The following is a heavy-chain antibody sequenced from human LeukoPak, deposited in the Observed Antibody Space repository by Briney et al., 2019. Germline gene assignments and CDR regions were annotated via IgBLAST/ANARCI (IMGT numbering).Heavy chain of an antibody. CDR3: ARGVFAMLGVHDY. J-gene: IGHJ4*02. CDR1: GGSISSSSYY. Sequence: SETLSLTCTVSGGSISSSSYYWGWIRQPPGKGLEWIGSIYYSGSTYYNPSLRSRVTISVDTSKNQFSLKLSSVTAADTAVYYCARGVFAMLGVHDYWGQGTLVTVSS. CDR2: IYYSGST. D-gene: IGHD2-2*01. V-gene: IGHV4-39*07.